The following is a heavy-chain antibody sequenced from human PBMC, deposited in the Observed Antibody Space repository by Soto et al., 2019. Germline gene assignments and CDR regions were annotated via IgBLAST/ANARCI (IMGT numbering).Heavy chain of an antibody. CDR1: GVSISSSNYH. J-gene: IGHJ4*02. V-gene: IGHV4-39*01. CDR3: ARQEFHSQSSGTYLDY. CDR2: IYYTGST. Sequence: ETRSLTWTVAGVSISSSNYHSGWIRQPRGKGLEWIGSIYYTGSTHYNPSLKSRVTVSADTSKNQLSLRLSSVIAADTAVYYCARQEFHSQSSGTYLDYWGQGTLVTGSS. D-gene: IGHD3-10*01.